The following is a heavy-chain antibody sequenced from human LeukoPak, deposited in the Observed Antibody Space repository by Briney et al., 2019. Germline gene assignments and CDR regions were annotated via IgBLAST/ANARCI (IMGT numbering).Heavy chain of an antibody. CDR3: ARLLGQGYCSSTSCYRRGWFDP. CDR2: INHSGST. CDR1: GGSFSGYY. Sequence: PSETLSLTCAVYGGSFSGYYWSWIRQPPGKGLEWIGEINHSGSTNYNPSLKSRVTISVDTSKNQFSLKLSSVTAADTAVYYCARLLGQGYCSSTSCYRRGWFDPWGQGTLVTVSS. V-gene: IGHV4-34*01. J-gene: IGHJ5*02. D-gene: IGHD2-2*01.